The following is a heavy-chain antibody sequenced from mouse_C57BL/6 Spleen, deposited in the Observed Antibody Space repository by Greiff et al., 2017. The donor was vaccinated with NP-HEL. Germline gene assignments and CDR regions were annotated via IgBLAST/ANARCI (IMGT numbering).Heavy chain of an antibody. CDR2: ISSGSSTI. V-gene: IGHV5-17*01. Sequence: EVKLMESGGGLVKPGGSLKLSCAASGFTFSDYGMHWVRQAPGKGLEWVAYISSGSSTIYYADTVKGRFTISRDNAKNTLFLQMTSLRSEDTAMYYWARNYCFDDGGQGTTLTVSS. CDR1: GFTFSDYG. CDR3: ARNYCFDD. J-gene: IGHJ2*01.